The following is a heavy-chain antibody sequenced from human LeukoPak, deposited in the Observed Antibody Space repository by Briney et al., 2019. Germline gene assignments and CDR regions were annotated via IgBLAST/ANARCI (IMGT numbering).Heavy chain of an antibody. J-gene: IGHJ4*02. CDR1: GFTFTFCG. Sequence: PGGSLRLSCQASGFTFTFCGFHWVRQAPGKGLEWVAVIWYDGSNKYYADSVKGRFTISRDNSKNTLYLQMNSLRAEDTAVYYCARGGGSYDILTGDYKPHDYWGQGTLVTVSS. CDR2: IWYDGSNK. V-gene: IGHV3-33*08. D-gene: IGHD3-9*01. CDR3: ARGGGSYDILTGDYKPHDY.